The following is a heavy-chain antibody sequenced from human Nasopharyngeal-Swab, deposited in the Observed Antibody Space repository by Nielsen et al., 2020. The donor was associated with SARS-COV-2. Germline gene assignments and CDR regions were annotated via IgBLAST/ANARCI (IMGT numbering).Heavy chain of an antibody. J-gene: IGHJ4*02. V-gene: IGHV3-33*01. CDR2: IWYDGSNE. Sequence: VRQAPGKGLEWVALIWYDGSNEFYADSVKGRFTISRDNSKNILFLQMNSLRAEDTAVHFCARDSATGIAGATGIDFWGQGILVTVSS. D-gene: IGHD1-26*01. CDR3: ARDSATGIAGATGIDF.